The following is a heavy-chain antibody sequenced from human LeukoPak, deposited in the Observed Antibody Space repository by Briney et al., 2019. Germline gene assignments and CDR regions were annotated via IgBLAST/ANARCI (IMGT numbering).Heavy chain of an antibody. CDR3: ARAGGYCSGGSCYRGYSWFDP. Sequence: GGSLRLSCAASGITFSSSGMHWVRQAPGKGLEWVAVILYNGSNKYYADSVKGRFTISRDNSKNTLYLQMNSLRVEDTAVYYCARAGGYCSGGSCYRGYSWFDPWGQGTLVTVSS. J-gene: IGHJ5*02. V-gene: IGHV3-33*01. D-gene: IGHD2-15*01. CDR2: ILYNGSNK. CDR1: GITFSSSG.